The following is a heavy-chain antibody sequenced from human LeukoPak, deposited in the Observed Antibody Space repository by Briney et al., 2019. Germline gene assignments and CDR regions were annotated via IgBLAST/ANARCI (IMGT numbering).Heavy chain of an antibody. CDR2: FYYNGST. J-gene: IGHJ6*02. CDR3: ARIQHPYDYGTDV. V-gene: IGHV4-59*01. CDR1: GGSISSYY. D-gene: IGHD2-21*01. Sequence: SETLSLTCTVSGGSISSYYWNWIRLAPGKGLEWIGYFYYNGSTNYNPSLKSRVTISVDTSKNQFSLKLRSVTAADTAVYYCARIQHPYDYGTDVWGQGTTVTVSS.